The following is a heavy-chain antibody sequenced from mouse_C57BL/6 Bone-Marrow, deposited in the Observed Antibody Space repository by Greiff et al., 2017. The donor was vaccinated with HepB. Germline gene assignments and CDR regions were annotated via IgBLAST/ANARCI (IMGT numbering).Heavy chain of an antibody. J-gene: IGHJ3*01. V-gene: IGHV5-6*01. CDR2: ISSGGSYT. D-gene: IGHD2-10*02. CDR1: GFTFSSHG. CDR3: ARRYGSPFAY. Sequence: EVHLVESGGDLVKPGGSLKLSCAASGFTFSSHGMSWVRQTPDKRLEWVATISSGGSYTYSPDSVKGRVTISRDNAKNTLYLQMSSLKSEDTAMYYCARRYGSPFAYWGQGTLVTVSA.